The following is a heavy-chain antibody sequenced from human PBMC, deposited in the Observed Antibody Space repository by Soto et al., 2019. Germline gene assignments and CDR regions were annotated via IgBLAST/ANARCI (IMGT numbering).Heavy chain of an antibody. CDR1: GFTFSSYS. J-gene: IGHJ6*02. CDR2: ISSSNNI. V-gene: IGHV3-48*01. D-gene: IGHD2-15*01. Sequence: GGSLRLSCAASGFTFSSYSMNWVRQVPGKALEWVSYISSSNNIHYADSVKGRFTISRDNAKNSLYLQMNSLRAEDTAMYYCARRRDCSGGSCYGMDVWGQGTTVTVSS. CDR3: ARRRDCSGGSCYGMDV.